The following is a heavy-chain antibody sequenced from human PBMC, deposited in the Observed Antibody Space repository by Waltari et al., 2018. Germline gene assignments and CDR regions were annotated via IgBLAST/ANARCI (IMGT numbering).Heavy chain of an antibody. CDR2: IRNKASNYAT. V-gene: IGHV3-73*01. CDR3: TRHGSTSWMFEE. J-gene: IGHJ4*02. D-gene: IGHD2-2*01. Sequence: EVQLVESGGGFVQPGGSLKLSCAASGFTFSDSAMHWVRQASGKGLEWVGHIRNKASNYATFYAASVRGRFTISRDESKNTAFLQMNSLKTEDTAVYYCTRHGSTSWMFEEWGQGTLVTVSS. CDR1: GFTFSDSA.